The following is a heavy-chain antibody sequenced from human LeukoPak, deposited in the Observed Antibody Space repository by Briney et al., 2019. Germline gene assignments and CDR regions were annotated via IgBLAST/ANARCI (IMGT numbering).Heavy chain of an antibody. CDR1: GGAFSGHY. V-gene: IGHV4-34*01. Sequence: SETPSLTCAVYGGAFSGHYWSWIRQSPGKGLEWIGEINHSGITNYNPSLKSRVTISVDTSKNQFSLKLSSVTAADTAVYYCTYSGSYYPDYWGQGTLVTVSS. D-gene: IGHD1-26*01. J-gene: IGHJ4*02. CDR3: TYSGSYYPDY. CDR2: INHSGIT.